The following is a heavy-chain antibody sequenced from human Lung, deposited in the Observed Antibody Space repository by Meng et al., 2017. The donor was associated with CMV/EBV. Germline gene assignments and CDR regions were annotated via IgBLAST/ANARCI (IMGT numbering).Heavy chain of an antibody. Sequence: SETLSLTCAVYGGSFSGYYWSWIRQPPGKGLEWIGEINHSGSTNYNPSLKSRVTISVDTSKNQFSLKLSSVTAADTAVYYCARGAWNYVGVFDYWGQGTLVTVSS. D-gene: IGHD1-7*01. CDR3: ARGAWNYVGVFDY. V-gene: IGHV4-34*01. CDR2: INHSGST. CDR1: GGSFSGYY. J-gene: IGHJ4*02.